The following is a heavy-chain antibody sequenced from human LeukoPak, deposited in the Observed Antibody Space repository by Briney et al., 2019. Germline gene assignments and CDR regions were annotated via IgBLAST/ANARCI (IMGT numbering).Heavy chain of an antibody. Sequence: ASVKVSCTASGYTFTHYAVHWVRQAPGQRLEWMGWTNVGNDYTESSQKFQDRLTITSDTTATTVYMELSSLRSEDTAVYYCARDDFSTYPGLNYFDYWGQGSLVTVSS. J-gene: IGHJ4*02. CDR1: GYTFTHYA. V-gene: IGHV1-3*01. CDR2: TNVGNDYT. CDR3: ARDDFSTYPGLNYFDY. D-gene: IGHD4-11*01.